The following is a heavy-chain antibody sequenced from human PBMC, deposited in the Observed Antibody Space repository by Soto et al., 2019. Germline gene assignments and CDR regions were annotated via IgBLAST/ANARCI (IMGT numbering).Heavy chain of an antibody. CDR1: GGSVSSESHY. CDR3: ARDMHAGFTHYFDP. J-gene: IGHJ5*02. V-gene: IGHV4-61*01. D-gene: IGHD1-26*01. Sequence: PSETLSLTCTVSGGSVSSESHYWSWIRQTPGKGLEWIGYIYYTGSTNYNPSLKGRVTMSVDTSRDQVSLRLRSVTRADTAVYYCARDMHAGFTHYFDPWGQGTLVTVSS. CDR2: IYYTGST.